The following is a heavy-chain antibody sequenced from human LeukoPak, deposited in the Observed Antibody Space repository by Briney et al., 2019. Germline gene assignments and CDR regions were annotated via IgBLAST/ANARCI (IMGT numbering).Heavy chain of an antibody. D-gene: IGHD1-26*01. CDR2: IYTSGST. V-gene: IGHV4-61*02. CDR1: GGSISSGSYY. CDR3: ARDSGSYYFDY. J-gene: IGHJ4*02. Sequence: SETLSLTCTVSGGSISSGSYYWSWIRQPAGKGLEWIGRIYTSGSTNSNPSLRSRVTISVDTSKNQFSLKLSSVTAADTAVYYCARDSGSYYFDYWGQGTLVTVSS.